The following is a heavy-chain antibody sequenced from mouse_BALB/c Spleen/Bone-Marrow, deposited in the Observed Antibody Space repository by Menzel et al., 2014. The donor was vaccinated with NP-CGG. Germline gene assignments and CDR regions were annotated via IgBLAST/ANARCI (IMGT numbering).Heavy chain of an antibody. CDR2: INPYNGDT. V-gene: IGHV1-20*02. CDR3: TRVTTNWYFDV. J-gene: IGHJ1*01. D-gene: IGHD1-1*01. Sequence: EVMLVESGPELVKPGASVKISCKASGYSFXGYFMNWVMQSHGKSLEWIGRINPYNGDTFYNQKFKDKATLTEDKSSSTAHMELRSLASEDSAVYYCTRVTTNWYFDVWGAGTTVTVSS. CDR1: GYSFXGYF.